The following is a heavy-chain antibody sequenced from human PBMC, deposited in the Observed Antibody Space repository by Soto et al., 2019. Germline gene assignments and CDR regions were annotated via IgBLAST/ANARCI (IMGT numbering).Heavy chain of an antibody. CDR2: IKQDGSEK. CDR1: GFTFSSYW. J-gene: IGHJ6*03. V-gene: IGHV3-7*01. D-gene: IGHD5-12*01. Sequence: GGSLRLSCAASGFTFSSYWMSWVRQAPGKGLEWVANIKQDGSEKYYVDSVKGRFTISRDNAKNSLYLQMNSLRAEDTAVYYCARVTATIYYYYYMDVWGKGTTVTVSS. CDR3: ARVTATIYYYYYMDV.